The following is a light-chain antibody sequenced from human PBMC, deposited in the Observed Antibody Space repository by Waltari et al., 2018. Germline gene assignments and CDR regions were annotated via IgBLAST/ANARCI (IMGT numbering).Light chain of an antibody. Sequence: VLLTQSPPSLSVSPGDTLILSCRASQSVRTNLVWYQQKAGQAPRTLIYGASTRASGVPSRFSGSGSETDFTLIISSLQSEYAAVYFCQQYYVWPPITFGGGTKLEI. J-gene: IGKJ4*01. CDR2: GAS. CDR1: QSVRTN. V-gene: IGKV3-15*01. CDR3: QQYYVWPPIT.